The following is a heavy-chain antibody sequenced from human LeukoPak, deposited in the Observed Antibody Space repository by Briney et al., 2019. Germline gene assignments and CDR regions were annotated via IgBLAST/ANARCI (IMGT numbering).Heavy chain of an antibody. CDR1: GFAFGSYT. CDR3: ARNQLLDF. Sequence: GGSLRLSCAASGFAFGSYTVNWVRQAPGKGLEWVSSISSSSSYIYYADSVKGRFTISRDNARNSLYLQMNSLRVEDTAVYYCARNQLLDFWGQGTPVTVSS. D-gene: IGHD2-2*01. CDR2: ISSSSSYI. J-gene: IGHJ4*02. V-gene: IGHV3-21*01.